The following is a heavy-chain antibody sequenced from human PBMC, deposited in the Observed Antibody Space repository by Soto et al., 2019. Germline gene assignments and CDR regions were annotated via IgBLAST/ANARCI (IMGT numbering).Heavy chain of an antibody. CDR1: GFTFSSYG. D-gene: IGHD6-6*01. Sequence: GGSLRLSCAASGFTFSSYGMHWVRQAPGKGLEWVAVIWYDGSNKYYADSVKGRFTISRDNSKNTLYLQMNSLRAEDTAVYYWARDPPYSSSSGRHYFDYWGQGTLVTVSS. CDR2: IWYDGSNK. V-gene: IGHV3-33*01. CDR3: ARDPPYSSSSGRHYFDY. J-gene: IGHJ4*02.